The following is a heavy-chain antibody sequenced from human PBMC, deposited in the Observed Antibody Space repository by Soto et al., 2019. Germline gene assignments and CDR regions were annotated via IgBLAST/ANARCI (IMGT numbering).Heavy chain of an antibody. D-gene: IGHD2-15*01. V-gene: IGHV4-34*01. CDR1: GGSFSGYY. Sequence: SETLSLTCAVYGGSFSGYYWSWIRQPPGKGLEWIGEINHSGSTNYNPPLKSRVTISVDTSKNQFSLKLSSVTAADTAVYYCARGEHCSGGSCYSVHLDYWGQGTLVTVSS. CDR3: ARGEHCSGGSCYSVHLDY. CDR2: INHSGST. J-gene: IGHJ4*02.